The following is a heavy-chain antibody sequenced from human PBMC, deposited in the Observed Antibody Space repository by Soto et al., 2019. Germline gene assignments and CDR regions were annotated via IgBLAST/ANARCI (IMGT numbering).Heavy chain of an antibody. V-gene: IGHV3-48*02. CDR2: TTFDGSDK. CDR1: GFSFNTYA. Sequence: EVQLVESGGGLVQPGGSLRLSCVASGFSFNTYAMTWVRQASGKGSEWISFTTFDGSDKYYADSVKGRFIISRDNAKNTLYLQMSSLRHDDTAMYFCARAVGLWRFDYWGQGAQVTVSS. J-gene: IGHJ4*02. D-gene: IGHD1-26*01. CDR3: ARAVGLWRFDY.